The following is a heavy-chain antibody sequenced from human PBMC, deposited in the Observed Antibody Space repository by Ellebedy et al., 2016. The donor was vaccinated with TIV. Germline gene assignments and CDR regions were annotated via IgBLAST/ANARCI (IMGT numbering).Heavy chain of an antibody. J-gene: IGHJ4*02. CDR3: AREFRYDFWGGPLDH. CDR2: IYYTGST. V-gene: IGHV4-59*11. Sequence: SETLSLXXTVSLGSISSHYWTWIRQPPGKGLEWIGNIYYTGSTSYSPSLTGRVTISIDMPENQFSLKVTSVTAADTAVYYCAREFRYDFWGGPLDHWGQGTTVIVSS. CDR1: LGSISSHY. D-gene: IGHD3-3*01.